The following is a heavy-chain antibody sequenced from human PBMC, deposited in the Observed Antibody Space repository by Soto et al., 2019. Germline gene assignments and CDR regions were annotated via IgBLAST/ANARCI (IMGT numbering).Heavy chain of an antibody. Sequence: PSETLSLTCTVSGGSISSGGYYWSWIRQHPGKGLEWIGYIYYSGSTYYNPSLKSRVTISVDTSKNQFSLKLSSVTAADTAVYYCARAPLDSSSWYPPPYYFDYWGQGTLVTVSS. CDR2: IYYSGST. J-gene: IGHJ4*02. D-gene: IGHD6-13*01. CDR3: ARAPLDSSSWYPPPYYFDY. CDR1: GGSISSGGYY. V-gene: IGHV4-31*03.